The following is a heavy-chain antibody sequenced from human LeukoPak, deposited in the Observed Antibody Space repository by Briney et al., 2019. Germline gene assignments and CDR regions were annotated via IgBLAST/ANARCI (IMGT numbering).Heavy chain of an antibody. CDR2: ISAYNGNT. Sequence: GASVKVSCKASGYTFTSYGISWVRQAPGQGLEWMGWISAYNGNTNYAQKLQGRVTMTTDTSTSTAYMELRSLRSDDTAVYYCARVNPDITMIVVVTTNYIDYWGQGTLVTVSS. J-gene: IGHJ4*02. V-gene: IGHV1-18*01. CDR1: GYTFTSYG. D-gene: IGHD3-22*01. CDR3: ARVNPDITMIVVVTTNYIDY.